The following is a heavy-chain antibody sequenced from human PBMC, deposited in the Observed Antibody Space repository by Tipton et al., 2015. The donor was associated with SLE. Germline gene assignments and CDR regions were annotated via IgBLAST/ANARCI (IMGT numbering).Heavy chain of an antibody. Sequence: TLSLTCAVSGGSFYGYFWSWIRQSPGQGLEWIGHVLYSGTTNYNPSLKSRVTISVDTSKNQFSLKLSSVTAADTAVYYCARLPTGFPNWFDPWGQGTLVTVSS. V-gene: IGHV4-34*12. D-gene: IGHD4-17*01. CDR1: GGSFYGYF. CDR3: ARLPTGFPNWFDP. J-gene: IGHJ5*02. CDR2: VLYSGTT.